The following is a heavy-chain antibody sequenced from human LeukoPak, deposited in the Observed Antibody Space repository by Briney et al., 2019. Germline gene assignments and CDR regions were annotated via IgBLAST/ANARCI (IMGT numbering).Heavy chain of an antibody. CDR3: ARRARSREQWLVGFDY. CDR1: GGSFSSYY. D-gene: IGHD6-19*01. Sequence: SETLSLTCTASGGSFSSYYWSWIRQPPGKGLEWIGYIYYSGSTNYNPSLKSRVTISVDTSKNQFSLKLSSVTTADTAVYYCARRARSREQWLVGFDYWGQGTLVTVSS. V-gene: IGHV4-59*08. J-gene: IGHJ4*02. CDR2: IYYSGST.